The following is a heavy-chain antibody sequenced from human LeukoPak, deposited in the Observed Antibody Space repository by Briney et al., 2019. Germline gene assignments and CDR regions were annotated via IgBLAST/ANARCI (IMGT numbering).Heavy chain of an antibody. J-gene: IGHJ3*02. Sequence: GESLKISCKGSGYSFTSYWIGWVRQMPGKGLEWMGIIYPGDSDTRYSPSFQGQVTISADKSISTAYPQWSSLKASDTAMYYCARRPYCSSTSCYVAFDIWGQGTMVTVSS. CDR2: IYPGDSDT. D-gene: IGHD2-2*01. CDR3: ARRPYCSSTSCYVAFDI. V-gene: IGHV5-51*01. CDR1: GYSFTSYW.